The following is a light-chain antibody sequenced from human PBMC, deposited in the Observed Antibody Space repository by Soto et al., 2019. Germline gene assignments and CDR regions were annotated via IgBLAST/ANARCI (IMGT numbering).Light chain of an antibody. J-gene: IGKJ4*01. CDR1: QSVSSN. Sequence: EIVMTQSPATLSVSPGERATLSCRASQSVSSNLAWYQQKPGQAPRLLIYGESARATGIPARFSGSGSGTEFTLTISSLQSEDFAVYYCQQRSNWPPGTFGGGNKV. CDR2: GES. CDR3: QQRSNWPPGT. V-gene: IGKV3-15*01.